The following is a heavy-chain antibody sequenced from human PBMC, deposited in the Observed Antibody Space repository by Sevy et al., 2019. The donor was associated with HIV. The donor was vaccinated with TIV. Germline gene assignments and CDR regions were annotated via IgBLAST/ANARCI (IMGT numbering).Heavy chain of an antibody. D-gene: IGHD3-3*01. J-gene: IGHJ6*02. CDR1: GFTFSSYW. Sequence: GGYLRLSCAASGFTFSSYWMHWVRQAPGKGLVWVSRINSDGSGTSYADSVKGRFTISRDNAKNTLYLQMNSLRAEDTAVYYCARDFWSVQRGMDVWGQGTTVTVSS. CDR2: INSDGSGT. V-gene: IGHV3-74*01. CDR3: ARDFWSVQRGMDV.